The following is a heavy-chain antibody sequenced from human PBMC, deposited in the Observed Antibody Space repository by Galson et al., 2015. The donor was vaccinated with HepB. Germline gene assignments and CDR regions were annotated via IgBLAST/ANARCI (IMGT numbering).Heavy chain of an antibody. J-gene: IGHJ6*02. CDR1: GFTFSTYA. V-gene: IGHV3-30*04. CDR3: ARVESSWLQSTTYYYGMDV. CDR2: ISYDGSNK. D-gene: IGHD6-13*01. Sequence: SLRLSCAASGFTFSTYALHWVRQALGKGLEWMAVISYDGSNKYYADSVKGRFTISRDNAENTLHLQMNSLRAEDTAVYYCARVESSWLQSTTYYYGMDVWGQGTTVTVSS.